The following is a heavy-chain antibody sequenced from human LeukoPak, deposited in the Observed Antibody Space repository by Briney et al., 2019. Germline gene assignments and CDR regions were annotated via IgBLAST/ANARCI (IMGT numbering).Heavy chain of an antibody. CDR2: INWNGGST. Sequence: GGSLRLSCAASGFTFYDYGLSWVRQAPGKGLEWVSGINWNGGSTGYADSVKGRFTISRDNAKKSLYLQMHSLRAEDTALYYCARGGSWYSIDYWGQGTLVTVSS. D-gene: IGHD2-15*01. CDR3: ARGGSWYSIDY. CDR1: GFTFYDYG. J-gene: IGHJ4*02. V-gene: IGHV3-20*04.